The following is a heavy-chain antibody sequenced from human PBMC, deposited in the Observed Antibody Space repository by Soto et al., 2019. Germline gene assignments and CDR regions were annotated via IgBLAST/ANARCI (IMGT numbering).Heavy chain of an antibody. CDR3: AAERGDGRMVIGWFDP. CDR2: IKQDGSEK. J-gene: IGHJ5*02. D-gene: IGHD3-22*01. V-gene: IGHV3-7*01. CDR1: GFTFSSYW. Sequence: EVQLVESGGGLVQPGGSLRLSCAASGFTFSSYWMSWVRQAPGKGLEWVANIKQDGSEKYYVDSVKGRFTISRDNAKNSLYLQMNSLRAADTAVYYCAAERGDGRMVIGWFDPWGQGTLVTVSS.